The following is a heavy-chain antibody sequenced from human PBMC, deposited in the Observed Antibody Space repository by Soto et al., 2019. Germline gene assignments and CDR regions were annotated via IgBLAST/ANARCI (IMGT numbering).Heavy chain of an antibody. Sequence: TSVKVSCKASGFTFTSTAMQWVRQARGQRLEWIGWIVVGSGNTNYAQKFQERVSITRDMSTRTAYMELSSLRSEDTAVYYCAAGVTYDGNFDIWGQGTMVTVSS. CDR2: IVVGSGNT. CDR3: AAGVTYDGNFDI. V-gene: IGHV1-58*02. J-gene: IGHJ3*02. D-gene: IGHD5-12*01. CDR1: GFTFTSTA.